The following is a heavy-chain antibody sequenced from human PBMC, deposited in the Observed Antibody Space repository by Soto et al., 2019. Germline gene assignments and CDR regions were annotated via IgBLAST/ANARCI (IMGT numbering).Heavy chain of an antibody. V-gene: IGHV4-4*02. CDR2: IYHGGNT. CDR1: GDSISSANW. J-gene: IGHJ4*02. Sequence: QVQLQESGPGLVKPSGTLSLTCVVSGDSISSANWWSWVRQPPGKGLEWIGEIYHGGNTNYNPSRKTRGTISVDKSKTQFSLKLNSVTAADTAVYYCATMDYNDSSACLEYWGQGTLATVSS. D-gene: IGHD3-22*01. CDR3: ATMDYNDSSACLEY.